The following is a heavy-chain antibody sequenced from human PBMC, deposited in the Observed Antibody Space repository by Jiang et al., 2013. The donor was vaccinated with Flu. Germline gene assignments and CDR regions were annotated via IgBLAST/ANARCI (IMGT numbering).Heavy chain of an antibody. J-gene: IGHJ4*02. V-gene: IGHV4-39*01. Sequence: GPGLVKPSETLSLTCIVSGGSISSGGYYWGWIRPAPGKGLEWIGTLYYSGTTFYNPSLQSRVTISVDISKSQFSLKLSSVTAADTAVYHCVRQHYDFWGPDYWGLGTLVT. CDR1: GGSISSGGYY. CDR3: VRQHYDFWGPDY. CDR2: LYYSGTT. D-gene: IGHD3-3*01.